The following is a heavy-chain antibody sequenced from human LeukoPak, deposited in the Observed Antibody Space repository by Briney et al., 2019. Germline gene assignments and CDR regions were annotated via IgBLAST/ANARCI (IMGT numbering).Heavy chain of an antibody. CDR1: GYTFTGYY. CDR3: ARDLHDSSAY. Sequence: ASVKVSCKASGYTFTGYYIHWVRQAPRQGLEWMGRINPNSGGTNYAQKFQGRVTMTRDTSISTAYMELNRLRSDDTAVYYCARDLHDSSAYWGQGALVTVSS. V-gene: IGHV1-2*06. CDR2: INPNSGGT. J-gene: IGHJ4*02. D-gene: IGHD3-22*01.